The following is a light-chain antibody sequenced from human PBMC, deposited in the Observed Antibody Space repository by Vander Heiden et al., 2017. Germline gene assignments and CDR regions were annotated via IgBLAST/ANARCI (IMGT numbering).Light chain of an antibody. CDR2: DAS. Sequence: DIQLTQSPSSLSVSAGERATITCQASQVLSNYLNWYQQKPGKAPKLLIYDASSMETGVPARFSGSGSGTDFTLTISSLQPEDIATYYCQQYGSLPLTFGEGTKVEIK. V-gene: IGKV1-33*01. CDR3: QQYGSLPLT. J-gene: IGKJ4*01. CDR1: QVLSNY.